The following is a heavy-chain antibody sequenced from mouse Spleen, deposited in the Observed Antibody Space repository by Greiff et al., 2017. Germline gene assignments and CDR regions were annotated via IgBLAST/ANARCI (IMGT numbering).Heavy chain of an antibody. CDR1: GYTFTSYW. CDR3: AMGGNYVDYAMDY. J-gene: IGHJ4*01. V-gene: IGHV1-69*01. CDR2: IDPSDSYT. D-gene: IGHD2-1*01. Sequence: QVQLQQPGAELVMPGASVKLSCKASGYTFTSYWMHWVKQRPGQGLEWIGEIDPSDSYTNYNQKFKGKATLTVDKSSSTAYMQLSSLTSEDSAVYYCAMGGNYVDYAMDYWGQGTSVTVSS.